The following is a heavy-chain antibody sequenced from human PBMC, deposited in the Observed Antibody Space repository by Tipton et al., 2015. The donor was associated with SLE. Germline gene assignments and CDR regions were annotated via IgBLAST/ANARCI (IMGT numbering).Heavy chain of an antibody. CDR3: ARASGYCSGGSCYPGAFDI. CDR1: GGSISSSSYY. V-gene: IGHV4-39*07. D-gene: IGHD2-15*01. J-gene: IGHJ3*02. Sequence: LRLSCTVSGGSISSSSYYWGWIRQPPGKGLEWIGEINHSGSTNYNPSLKSRVTISVDTSKNQFSLKLSSVTAADTAVYYCARASGYCSGGSCYPGAFDIWGQGTMVTVSS. CDR2: INHSGST.